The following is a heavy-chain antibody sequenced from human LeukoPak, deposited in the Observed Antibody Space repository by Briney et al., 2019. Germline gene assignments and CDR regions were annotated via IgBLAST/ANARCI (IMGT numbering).Heavy chain of an antibody. CDR3: ARGFWDILTGPYDY. D-gene: IGHD3-9*01. J-gene: IGHJ4*02. Sequence: PGGSLRLSCEASGFTFSSYWMSWVRQPPGKGLEWVANIKQDGSEKYYVDSVKGRFTISRDNAKNSLYLQMNSLRVEDTAVYYCARGFWDILTGPYDYWGQGTLVTVSS. V-gene: IGHV3-7*01. CDR2: IKQDGSEK. CDR1: GFTFSSYW.